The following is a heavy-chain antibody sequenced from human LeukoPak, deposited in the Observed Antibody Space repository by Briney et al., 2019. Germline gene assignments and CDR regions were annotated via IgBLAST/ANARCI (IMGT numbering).Heavy chain of an antibody. D-gene: IGHD3-22*01. CDR3: ARVADYYDSSGYYPYYFDY. J-gene: IGHJ4*02. CDR1: GGTFSSYA. Sequence: ASVKVSCKASGGTFSSYAISWVRQAPGQGLEWMGGIIPIFGTANCAQKFQGRVTITTDESTSTAYMELSSLRSEDTAVYYCARVADYYDSSGYYPYYFDYWGQGTLVTVSS. CDR2: IIPIFGTA. V-gene: IGHV1-69*05.